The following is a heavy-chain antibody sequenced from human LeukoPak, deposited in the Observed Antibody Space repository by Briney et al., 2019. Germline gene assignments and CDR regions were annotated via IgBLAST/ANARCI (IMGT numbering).Heavy chain of an antibody. D-gene: IGHD6-13*01. CDR2: MNPNSGKT. CDR3: ARGRPGPAGAGTYDF. V-gene: IGHV1-8*01. J-gene: IGHJ4*02. CDR1: GYTFTTSD. Sequence: ASVSVSCTASGYTFTTSDINWVRQAPGQGLEWRGWMNPNSGKTGSAQKFQGRLTMTKNTSTSTAYIEVTGLKFQDTAIYYCARGRPGPAGAGTYDFWGQGTLITVSS.